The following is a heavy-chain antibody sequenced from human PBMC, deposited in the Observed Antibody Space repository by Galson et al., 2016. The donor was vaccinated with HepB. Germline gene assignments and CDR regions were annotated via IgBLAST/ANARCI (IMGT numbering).Heavy chain of an antibody. J-gene: IGHJ4*02. CDR2: FGGSAGSGST. D-gene: IGHD2-15*01. CDR3: AKDRAAYCSGSTCRLFDS. Sequence: SLRLSCAASGFPFSSYDMNWVRQAPGKGPEWVSVFGGSAGSGSTYYADSVKGRFTISRDNSKSTLYLQMNNLRVEDTATYFCAKDRAAYCSGSTCRLFDSWGQGTVVTVSS. V-gene: IGHV3-23*01. CDR1: GFPFSSYD.